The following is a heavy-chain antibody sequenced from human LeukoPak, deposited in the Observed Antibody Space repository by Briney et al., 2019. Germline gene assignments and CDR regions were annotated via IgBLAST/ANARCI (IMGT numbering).Heavy chain of an antibody. Sequence: SETLSLTCAVSGGSISSSNWWSWVRQPPGKGLEWIWEIYHSGSTNYNPSLKSRVTISVDKSKNQFSLKLSSVTAADTAVYYCARKVVAATYWFDPWGQGTLVTVSS. D-gene: IGHD2-15*01. V-gene: IGHV4-4*02. CDR1: GGSISSSNW. CDR3: ARKVVAATYWFDP. CDR2: IYHSGST. J-gene: IGHJ5*02.